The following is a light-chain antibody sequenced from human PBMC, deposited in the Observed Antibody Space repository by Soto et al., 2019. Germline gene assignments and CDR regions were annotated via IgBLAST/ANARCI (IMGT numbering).Light chain of an antibody. CDR2: KAS. V-gene: IGKV1-5*03. J-gene: IGKJ1*01. CDR1: QSISTW. CDR3: QHYNSYPWT. Sequence: DIQLTQSPSTLSASVVDRVIITGRASQSISTWLAWYQQKAGKAPKLLIYKASSLESGVPSRFSGSGSGTEFTLTISSLQPDDFATYYCQHYNSYPWTFGQGTKVDIK.